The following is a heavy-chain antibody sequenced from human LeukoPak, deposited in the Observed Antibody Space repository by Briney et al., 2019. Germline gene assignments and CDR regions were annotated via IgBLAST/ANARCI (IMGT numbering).Heavy chain of an antibody. V-gene: IGHV1-2*06. CDR2: INPNNGGT. Sequence: GASVKVSCKASGYTFTGRYMHWVRQAPGQGLEWMGRINPNNGGTNYAQKFQGRVTMTRDTSIDTAYMELSGLGYDDVAIYYCARGGGHHYTGEYVFDIWGQGTLVTVSS. CDR1: GYTFTGRY. J-gene: IGHJ3*02. CDR3: ARGGGHHYTGEYVFDI. D-gene: IGHD3-16*01.